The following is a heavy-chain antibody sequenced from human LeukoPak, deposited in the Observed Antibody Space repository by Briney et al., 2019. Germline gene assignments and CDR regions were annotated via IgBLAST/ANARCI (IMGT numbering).Heavy chain of an antibody. J-gene: IGHJ3*02. V-gene: IGHV4-34*01. Sequence: SETLSLTCAVYGGSFSGYYWSWIRQPPGKGLEWIGEINHSGSTNYNPSLKSRVTISVDTSKNQFSLKLSSVTAADTAVYYCARVLDYGDYGDAFDIWGQGTMVTVSS. D-gene: IGHD4-17*01. CDR2: INHSGST. CDR3: ARVLDYGDYGDAFDI. CDR1: GGSFSGYY.